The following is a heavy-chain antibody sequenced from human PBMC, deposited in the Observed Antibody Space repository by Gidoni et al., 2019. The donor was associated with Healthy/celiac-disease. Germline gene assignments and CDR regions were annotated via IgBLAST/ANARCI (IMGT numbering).Heavy chain of an antibody. J-gene: IGHJ4*02. Sequence: EVQLVESGGGLVQPGGSLRLSCSASGFTFSSYWMSWVRKAPGKGLEWVDNIKQDGSEKYYVDSVKGRFTISRDNAKNSLYLQMNSLRAEDTAVYYCARVGEAIWRGYFDYWGQGTLVTVSS. CDR2: IKQDGSEK. CDR1: GFTFSSYW. D-gene: IGHD3-16*01. CDR3: ARVGEAIWRGYFDY. V-gene: IGHV3-7*03.